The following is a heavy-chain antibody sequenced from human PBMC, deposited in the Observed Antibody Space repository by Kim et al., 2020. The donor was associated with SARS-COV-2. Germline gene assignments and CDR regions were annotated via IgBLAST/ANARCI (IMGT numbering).Heavy chain of an antibody. CDR3: ARGHYCSSTSCYPFDY. CDR2: INHSGST. CDR1: GGSFSGYY. Sequence: SETLSLTCAVYGGSFSGYYWSWIRQPPGKGLEWIGEINHSGSTNYNPSLKSRVTISVDTSKNQFSLKLSSVTAADTAVYYCARGHYCSSTSCYPFDYWG. D-gene: IGHD2-2*01. V-gene: IGHV4-34*01. J-gene: IGHJ4*01.